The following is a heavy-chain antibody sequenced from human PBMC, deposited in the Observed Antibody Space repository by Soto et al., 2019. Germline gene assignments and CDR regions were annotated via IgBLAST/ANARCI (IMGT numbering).Heavy chain of an antibody. CDR2: ISPDGYNK. Sequence: QVQLVQSGGGVVQPGGFLRLSCAASGFTFSTYPMHWVRQAPGKGLEWVAVISPDGYNKYYTDSVKGRFTISRDNSKNTLDVQMSSLRAEDTAVYYRARCWGTGDGSILGYNWLDPWGQGVLVTVSS. CDR1: GFTFSTYP. D-gene: IGHD1-1*01. J-gene: IGHJ5*02. CDR3: ARCWGTGDGSILGYNWLDP. V-gene: IGHV3-30-3*01.